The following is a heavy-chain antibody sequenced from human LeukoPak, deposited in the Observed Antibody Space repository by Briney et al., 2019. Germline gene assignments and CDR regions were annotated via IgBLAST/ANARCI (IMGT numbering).Heavy chain of an antibody. CDR1: GYTFTSYG. J-gene: IGHJ4*02. D-gene: IGHD6-25*01. V-gene: IGHV1-18*01. CDR3: ARDVGPYSSGWGTDY. Sequence: ASVKVFCKASGYTFTSYGISWVRQAPGQGLEWMGWISAYNGNTNYAQKLQGRVTMTTDTSTSTAYMELRSLRSDDTAVYYCARDVGPYSSGWGTDYWGQGTLVTVSS. CDR2: ISAYNGNT.